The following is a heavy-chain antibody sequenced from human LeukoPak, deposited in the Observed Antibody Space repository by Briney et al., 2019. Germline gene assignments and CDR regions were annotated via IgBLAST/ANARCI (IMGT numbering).Heavy chain of an antibody. CDR2: IYHSGST. CDR3: AGLVGRYSSGLYYYYFDY. J-gene: IGHJ4*02. Sequence: SETLSLTCAVSGDSINSINWWSWVRQPPGKGLEWIGEIYHSGSTNYNPSLKSRVTISIDKSKNHFSLRLTSVTAADTAVYYCAGLVGRYSSGLYYYYFDYWGQGTLVTVSS. V-gene: IGHV4-4*02. CDR1: GDSINSINW. D-gene: IGHD3-22*01.